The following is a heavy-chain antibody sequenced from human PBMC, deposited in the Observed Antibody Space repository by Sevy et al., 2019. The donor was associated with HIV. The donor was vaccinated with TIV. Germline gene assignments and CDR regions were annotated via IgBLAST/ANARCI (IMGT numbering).Heavy chain of an antibody. CDR2: IKSKTDGGST. CDR3: TTDFTPHYDFWSGYYNPRYYGMDV. CDR1: GFTFSNAW. D-gene: IGHD3-3*01. Sequence: GGSLRLSCAASGFTFSNAWMSWVRQAPGKGLEWVGRIKSKTDGGSTYYAAPVKGRFTISRDDSKNTLYLQMNSLKTEDTAVYYCTTDFTPHYDFWSGYYNPRYYGMDVWGQGTTVTVSS. V-gene: IGHV3-15*01. J-gene: IGHJ6*02.